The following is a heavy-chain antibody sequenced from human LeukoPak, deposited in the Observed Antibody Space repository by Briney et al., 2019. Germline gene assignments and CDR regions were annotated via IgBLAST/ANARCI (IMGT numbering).Heavy chain of an antibody. V-gene: IGHV1-2*02. J-gene: IGHJ6*03. CDR3: AREGRQSEDDYGDYGHVVDYYYMDV. CDR1: GYTFSGYY. D-gene: IGHD4-17*01. CDR2: INPDTGGT. Sequence: ASVKVSCKASGYTFSGYYMYWVRQAPGQGLEWMGWINPDTGGTNYAQKFQDRVTMTRDTSISAAYLQLSNLRSDDTAVYYCAREGRQSEDDYGDYGHVVDYYYMDVWGKGTTVTISS.